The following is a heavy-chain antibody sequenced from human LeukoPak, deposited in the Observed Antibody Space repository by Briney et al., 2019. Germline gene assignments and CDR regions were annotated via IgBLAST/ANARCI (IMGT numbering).Heavy chain of an antibody. CDR2: ISSNGGST. CDR1: GFTFSSYA. CDR3: ARDGRSNYVGDAFDI. Sequence: GGSLRLSCAASGFTFSSYAMHWVRQAPGKGLEYVSAISSNGGSTYYANSVKGRFTISRDNSKNTLYLQMGSLRAEDMAVYYCARDGRSNYVGDAFDIWGQGTMVTVSS. D-gene: IGHD4-11*01. V-gene: IGHV3-64*01. J-gene: IGHJ3*02.